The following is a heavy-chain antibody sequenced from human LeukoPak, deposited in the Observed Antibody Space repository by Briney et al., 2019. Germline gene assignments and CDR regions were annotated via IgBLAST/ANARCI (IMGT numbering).Heavy chain of an antibody. CDR1: GGSISSSSYY. Sequence: NPSETLSLTCTVSGGSISSSSYYWGWVRQPPGKGLEWIGSIYYSGSTYYNPSLKSRFTISVDTSKNQFSLKLSSVTAADTAVYYCARLPFYDILTGYYFDYWGQGTLVTVSS. V-gene: IGHV4-39*01. CDR3: ARLPFYDILTGYYFDY. CDR2: IYYSGST. D-gene: IGHD3-9*01. J-gene: IGHJ4*02.